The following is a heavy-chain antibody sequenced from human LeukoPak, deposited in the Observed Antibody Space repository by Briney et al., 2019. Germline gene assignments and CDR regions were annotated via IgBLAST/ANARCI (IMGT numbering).Heavy chain of an antibody. CDR1: GFTFSDYY. J-gene: IGHJ6*02. Sequence: GGSLRLSCAASGFTFSDYYMRWIRQALRKGQEWVSYISTSANTIYYADSVKGRFTISRDNAKNSLYLQMNCLRAEDTAVYYCARGHYGMDVWGQGTTVTVSS. CDR2: ISTSANTI. CDR3: ARGHYGMDV. V-gene: IGHV3-11*01.